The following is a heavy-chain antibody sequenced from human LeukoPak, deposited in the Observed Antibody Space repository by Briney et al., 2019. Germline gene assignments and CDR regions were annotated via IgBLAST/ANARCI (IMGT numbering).Heavy chain of an antibody. Sequence: GRSLRLSCAASGFTLNSYGMHWVRQAPGKGLEWVAVIWNDGSNKYYADSVKGRFTISRDNSKNTLYLQMNSLRVEDTAVYYCAKDYSRDGYYADTFHIWGQGTMVTVSS. CDR2: IWNDGSNK. CDR1: GFTLNSYG. D-gene: IGHD3-3*01. J-gene: IGHJ3*02. CDR3: AKDYSRDGYYADTFHI. V-gene: IGHV3-33*06.